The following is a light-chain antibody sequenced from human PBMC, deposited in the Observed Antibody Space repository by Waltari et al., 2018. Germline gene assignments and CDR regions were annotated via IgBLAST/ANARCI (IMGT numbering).Light chain of an antibody. CDR1: ELGAQY. V-gene: IGLV3-1*01. CDR3: QAWASDKVV. CDR2: QDD. Sequence: SYELTQPPSVSVSPGQRASITCSGAELGAQYVCWYQQKPGQSPVLVIYQDDKRPSGIPERFSGSNSGNIATLTISETQVMDEADYYCQAWASDKVVFGGGTILTVL. J-gene: IGLJ2*01.